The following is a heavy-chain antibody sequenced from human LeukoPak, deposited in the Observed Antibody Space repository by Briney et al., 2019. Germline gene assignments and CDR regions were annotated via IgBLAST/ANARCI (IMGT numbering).Heavy chain of an antibody. D-gene: IGHD3-10*01. V-gene: IGHV3-66*01. CDR3: ARERNYYGSGSLDAFDI. Sequence: GGSLRLSCAASGFTVSSNYMSWVRQAPGKGLEWVSVIYSGGSTYYADSVKGRFTISRDNSKNTLYLQMNSLRAEDTAVYYCARERNYYGSGSLDAFDIWGQGTMVTVSS. CDR1: GFTVSSNY. J-gene: IGHJ3*02. CDR2: IYSGGST.